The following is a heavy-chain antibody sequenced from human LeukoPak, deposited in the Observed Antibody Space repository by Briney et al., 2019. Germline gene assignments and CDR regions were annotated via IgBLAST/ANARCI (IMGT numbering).Heavy chain of an antibody. D-gene: IGHD3-10*01. CDR1: GYTFTGYY. J-gene: IGHJ4*02. CDR2: INPNSGGT. Sequence: ASVKVSCKASGYTFTGYYMHWVRHPPGQGLEWMGWINPNSGGTNYAQKFQGRVTMTRDTYISTAYMELSRLRSEDTAVYYCARDQGVGLSGSYYTPPKDWGQGTLVTVSS. CDR3: ARDQGVGLSGSYYTPPKD. V-gene: IGHV1-2*02.